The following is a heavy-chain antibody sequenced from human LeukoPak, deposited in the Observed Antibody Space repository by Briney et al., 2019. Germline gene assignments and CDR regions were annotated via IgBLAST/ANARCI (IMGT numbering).Heavy chain of an antibody. J-gene: IGHJ4*02. D-gene: IGHD3-9*01. V-gene: IGHV4-59*01. CDR2: IYYSGST. CDR3: ARSRPGLYYDIYFDY. CDR1: GGSISSYY. Sequence: SETLSLTCTVSGGSISSYYWSWIRQPPGKGLEWIGYIYYSGSTNYNPSLKSRVTISVDTSKNQFSLKLSSVTAADTAVYYCARSRPGLYYDIYFDYWGQGTLVTVSS.